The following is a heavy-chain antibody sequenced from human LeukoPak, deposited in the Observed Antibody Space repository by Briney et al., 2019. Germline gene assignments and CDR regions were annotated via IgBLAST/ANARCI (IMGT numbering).Heavy chain of an antibody. J-gene: IGHJ4*02. Sequence: PGGSLRLSCAASGFTFSSYWMSWVRQAPGKGLEWVANIKQDGSEKYYVDSLKGRFTISRDNAKNSLYLQMNRLRAEDTAVYYCARDWRDYGDYGSFSDYWGQGTLVTVSS. CDR2: IKQDGSEK. D-gene: IGHD4-17*01. CDR3: ARDWRDYGDYGSFSDY. V-gene: IGHV3-7*01. CDR1: GFTFSSYW.